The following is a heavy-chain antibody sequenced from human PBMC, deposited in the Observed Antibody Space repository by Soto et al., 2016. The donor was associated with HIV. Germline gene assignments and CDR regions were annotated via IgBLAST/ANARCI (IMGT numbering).Heavy chain of an antibody. CDR2: ISAYNGNT. CDR3: GRDQYSGWYERAANWFDP. D-gene: IGHD6-19*01. Sequence: QVQLVQSGAEVKKPGVSVKVSCKASGYTFTSYGISWVRQAPGQGLEWMGWISAYNGNTNYAQKFQGRVTMTTDTSTSTAYMELRSLRSDDTAVYYCGRDQYSGWYERAANWFDPWGQGTLVTVSS. CDR1: GYTFTSYG. V-gene: IGHV1-18*01. J-gene: IGHJ5*02.